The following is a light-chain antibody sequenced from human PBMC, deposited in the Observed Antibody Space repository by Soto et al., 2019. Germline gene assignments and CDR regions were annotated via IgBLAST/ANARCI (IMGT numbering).Light chain of an antibody. CDR3: QEYNSGPWT. Sequence: ETVMTQSPATLSVSPGEGATLSCRASQSLNTNLAWYQQKLGQAPRVLIYGASTRATGIPARFSGSGSGTECTLPISGLQSEGSEVYCCQEYNSGPWTLGPGNRVEI. J-gene: IGKJ1*01. CDR2: GAS. CDR1: QSLNTN. V-gene: IGKV3-15*01.